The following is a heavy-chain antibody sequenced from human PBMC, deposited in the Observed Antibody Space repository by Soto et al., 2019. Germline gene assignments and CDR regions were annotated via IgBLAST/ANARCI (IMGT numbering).Heavy chain of an antibody. CDR1: GFTFSSYW. CDR2: INSDGSST. D-gene: IGHD2-8*01. J-gene: IGHJ6*02. Sequence: GGSLRLSCAASGFTFSSYWMHWVRQAPGKGLVWVSRINSDGSSTSYADSVKGRFTISRDNAKNTLYLQMNSLRAEDTAVYYCARDTGILLMVYAMNGMDVWGQGTTVTVSS. V-gene: IGHV3-74*01. CDR3: ARDTGILLMVYAMNGMDV.